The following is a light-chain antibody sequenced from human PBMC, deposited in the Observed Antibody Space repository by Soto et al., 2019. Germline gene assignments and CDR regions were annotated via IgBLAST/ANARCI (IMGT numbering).Light chain of an antibody. CDR3: QQYSSSTWT. J-gene: IGKJ1*01. CDR1: QSVGSN. CDR2: GAS. Sequence: VLTQSPATLSLSPGEGATLSCRASQSVGSNLVWYQQRPGQAPRLLIYGASTRATGIPARFSGSGSGTEFTLTISSLEPEDYAVYYCQQYSSSTWTFGQGTKVDI. V-gene: IGKV3-15*01.